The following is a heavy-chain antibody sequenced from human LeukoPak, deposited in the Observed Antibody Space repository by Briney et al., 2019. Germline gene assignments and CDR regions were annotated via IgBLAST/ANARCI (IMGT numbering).Heavy chain of an antibody. CDR1: GFTFSSYA. Sequence: PGGSLRLSCAASGFTFSSYAMSWVRQAPGKGLEWASAISGSGGSTYYADSVKGRFTISRDNSKNTLYLQMNSLRAEDTAVYYCAKAFFDYYDSSGYYYWGQGTLVTVSS. D-gene: IGHD3-22*01. CDR2: ISGSGGST. J-gene: IGHJ4*02. V-gene: IGHV3-23*01. CDR3: AKAFFDYYDSSGYYY.